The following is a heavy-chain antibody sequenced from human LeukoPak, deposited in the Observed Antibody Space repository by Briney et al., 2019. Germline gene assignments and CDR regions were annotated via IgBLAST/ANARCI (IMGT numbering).Heavy chain of an antibody. Sequence: SETLSLTCTVSGGSISSYYWSWIRQPPGKGPEWIGYIHYSGSTNYNPSLKSRVTISVDTSKNQFSLKLSSVTAADTAVYYCARGRGRPFDYWGQGTLVTVSS. CDR2: IHYSGST. J-gene: IGHJ4*02. CDR1: GGSISSYY. CDR3: ARGRGRPFDY. V-gene: IGHV4-59*01.